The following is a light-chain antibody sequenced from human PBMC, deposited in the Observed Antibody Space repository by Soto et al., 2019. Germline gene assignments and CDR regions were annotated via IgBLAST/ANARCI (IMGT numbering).Light chain of an antibody. Sequence: QSVLTQPRSVSGSPGQSVTISCTGTSNDVGGYNYVSWYQQHPGKAPKLMIYDVSKRPSGVPDRFSGSKSGNTASLTISGLQAEDEADYYCCSYAGSYTFEVFGGGTKLTVL. J-gene: IGLJ2*01. V-gene: IGLV2-11*01. CDR1: SNDVGGYNY. CDR3: CSYAGSYTFEV. CDR2: DVS.